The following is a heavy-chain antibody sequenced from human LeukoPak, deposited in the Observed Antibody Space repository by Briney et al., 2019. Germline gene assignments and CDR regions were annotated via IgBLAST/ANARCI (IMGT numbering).Heavy chain of an antibody. J-gene: IGHJ4*02. Sequence: ASVKVSCKASGYTFTGYYMHWVRQAPGQGLEWMGWINPNSGGTNYAQKFQGRVTMTRDTSISTAYMELSRLRSDDTAVYYCARVLDSGKYYFDYWGQGTLVTVSS. CDR2: INPNSGGT. CDR3: ARVLDSGKYYFDY. V-gene: IGHV1-2*02. D-gene: IGHD6-13*01. CDR1: GYTFTGYY.